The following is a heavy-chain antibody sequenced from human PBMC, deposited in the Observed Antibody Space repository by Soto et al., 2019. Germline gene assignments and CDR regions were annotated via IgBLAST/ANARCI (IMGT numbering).Heavy chain of an antibody. J-gene: IGHJ6*02. D-gene: IGHD3-10*01. CDR1: GFTFSSYS. V-gene: IGHV3-48*02. Sequence: EVQLVESGGGLVQPGGSLRLSCAASGFTFSSYSMNWVRQAPGKGLEWVSYISSSSSTIYYADSVKGRFTISRDNAKNSLCLQMNSLRDEDTAVYYCARDLKPGSGSYYTPFTYYYYGMDVWGQGTTVTVSS. CDR3: ARDLKPGSGSYYTPFTYYYYGMDV. CDR2: ISSSSSTI.